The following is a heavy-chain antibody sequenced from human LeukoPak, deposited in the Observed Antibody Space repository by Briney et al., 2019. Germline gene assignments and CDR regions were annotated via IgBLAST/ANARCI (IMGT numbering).Heavy chain of an antibody. V-gene: IGHV3-64D*06. Sequence: GGSLRLSCSASGFIFSSYTMHWVRQAPGKGLEYVSAISSNGGSTYYADSVKGRFTISRDNSKNTPYLQMSSLRAEDTAVYYCVKNWAGPDTWGQGTLVTVSS. CDR1: GFIFSSYT. CDR2: ISSNGGST. D-gene: IGHD6-19*01. CDR3: VKNWAGPDT. J-gene: IGHJ5*02.